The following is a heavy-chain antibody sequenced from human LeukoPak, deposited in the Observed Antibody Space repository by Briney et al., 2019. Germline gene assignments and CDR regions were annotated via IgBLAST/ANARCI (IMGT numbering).Heavy chain of an antibody. D-gene: IGHD5-18*01. CDR1: GFTFSTYE. V-gene: IGHV3-48*03. Sequence: GGSLRLSCAASGFTFSTYEMNWVRQAPGKGPEWLSYSDGSGSTTYYADSVRGRFIVSRDNAKQSLDLQMNSLRVEDTAVYYCARVGRIQYFDQWGQGTLVTVSS. J-gene: IGHJ4*02. CDR3: ARVGRIQYFDQ. CDR2: SDGSGSTT.